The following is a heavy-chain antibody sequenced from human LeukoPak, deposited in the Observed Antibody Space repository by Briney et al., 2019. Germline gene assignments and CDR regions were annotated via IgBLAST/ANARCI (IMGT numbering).Heavy chain of an antibody. V-gene: IGHV4-34*01. CDR3: ARGQSLSWYYHDSSAGGNWFDP. CDR1: GGSFSGYY. D-gene: IGHD3-22*01. CDR2: INHSGST. Sequence: TTSETLSLTCAVYGGSFSGYYWSWIRQPPGKGLEWIGEINHSGSTNYNPSLKSRVTISVDTSKNQFSLKLSSVTAADTAVYYCARGQSLSWYYHDSSAGGNWFDPWGQGTLVTVSS. J-gene: IGHJ5*02.